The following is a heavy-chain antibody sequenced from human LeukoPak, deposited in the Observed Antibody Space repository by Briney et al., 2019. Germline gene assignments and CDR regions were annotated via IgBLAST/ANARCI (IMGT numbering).Heavy chain of an antibody. CDR3: ARGLLGTTTSYFDY. CDR2: IGHDGRNK. V-gene: IGHV3-30*02. Sequence: GSLRLSCEASGITFSNSGMHWVRQAPSKGLEWVAYIGHDGRNKFYTESVRGRFTISRDNSKNTLDLQMNSLRAEDTAVYYCARGLLGTTTSYFDYWGQGTLVTVSS. J-gene: IGHJ4*02. CDR1: GITFSNSG. D-gene: IGHD1-26*01.